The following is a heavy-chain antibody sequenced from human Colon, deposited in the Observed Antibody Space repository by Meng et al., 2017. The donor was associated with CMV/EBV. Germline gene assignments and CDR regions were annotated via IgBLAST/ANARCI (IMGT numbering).Heavy chain of an antibody. CDR1: GFTFNKFA. J-gene: IGHJ4*02. V-gene: IGHV3-23*01. D-gene: IGHD6-13*01. CDR2: ITGSADNT. CDR3: AKARSTTISAAFNY. Sequence: SGFTFNKFARNWVRQAPGKGLEWVSGITGSADNTYYADSVKGRFTISRDDSNSTLYLQMNSLKAEDTAVYSCAKARSTTISAAFNYWGQGTLVTVSS.